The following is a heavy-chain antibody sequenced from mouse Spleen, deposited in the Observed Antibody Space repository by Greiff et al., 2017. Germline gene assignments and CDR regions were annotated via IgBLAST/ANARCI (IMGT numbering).Heavy chain of an antibody. CDR1: GYAFSSYW. CDR2: IYPGDGDT. CDR3: ARNGGYYEAYWYFDV. J-gene: IGHJ1*03. D-gene: IGHD2-3*01. V-gene: IGHV1-80*01. Sequence: VQLQQSGAELVKPGASVKISCKASGYAFSSYWMNWVKQRPGKGLEWIGQIYPGDGDTNYNGKFKGKATLTADKSSSTAYMQLSSLTSEDSAVYFCARNGGYYEAYWYFDVWGTGTTVTVSS.